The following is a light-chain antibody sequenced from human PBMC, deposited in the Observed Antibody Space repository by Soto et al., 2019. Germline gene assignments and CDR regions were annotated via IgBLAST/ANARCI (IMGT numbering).Light chain of an antibody. CDR2: DAS. Sequence: IQMTQSPSSLSASVGDSITITCRASQDIRSDLGWYQQKPGRAPKLLIYDASSLQGGVPSRFSGIGSGTDFTLTISSLQPEDFATYYCLQDYDYLWTFGQGTKVDIK. CDR3: LQDYDYLWT. J-gene: IGKJ1*01. CDR1: QDIRSD. V-gene: IGKV1-6*01.